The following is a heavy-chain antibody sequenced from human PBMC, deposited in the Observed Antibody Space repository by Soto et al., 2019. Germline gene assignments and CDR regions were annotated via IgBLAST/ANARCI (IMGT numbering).Heavy chain of an antibody. CDR3: ARGQWLVRTRWFDL. D-gene: IGHD6-19*01. CDR2: INHSGST. V-gene: IGHV4-34*01. Sequence: SETLSLTCAVYGGSFSGYYWSWIRQPPGKGLEWIGEINHSGSTNYNPSLKSRVTISVDTSKNQFSLKLSSVTAADTAVYYCARGQWLVRTRWFDLWGQGTLVTVSS. CDR1: GGSFSGYY. J-gene: IGHJ5*02.